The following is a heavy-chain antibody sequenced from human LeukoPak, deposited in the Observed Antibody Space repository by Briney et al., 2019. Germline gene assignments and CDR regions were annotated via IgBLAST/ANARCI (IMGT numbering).Heavy chain of an antibody. CDR2: MNPNSGNT. V-gene: IGHV1-8*01. Sequence: ASVKVSCKASGYTFTSYDINWVRQATGQGLEWMGWMNPNSGNTGYAQKFQGRVTMTRNTSISTAYMELSSLRSEDTAVYYCARVRPSYYDIDYWGQGTLVTVSS. CDR1: GYTFTSYD. J-gene: IGHJ4*02. D-gene: IGHD3-22*01. CDR3: ARVRPSYYDIDY.